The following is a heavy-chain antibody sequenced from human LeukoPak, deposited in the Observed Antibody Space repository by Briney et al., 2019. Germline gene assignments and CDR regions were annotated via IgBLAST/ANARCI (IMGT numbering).Heavy chain of an antibody. J-gene: IGHJ4*02. CDR3: AKTGHRSSGYDWDDEITCGGDCYHGPFDY. CDR2: ISGSGGST. D-gene: IGHD2-21*02. Sequence: PGGSLRLSCAASGFTFSGYAMSWVRQAPGKGLEWVSAISGSGGSTYYADSVKGRFTISRDNSKNTLYLQMNSLRAEDTAVYYCAKTGHRSSGYDWDDEITCGGDCYHGPFDYWGQGTLVTVSS. CDR1: GFTFSGYA. V-gene: IGHV3-23*01.